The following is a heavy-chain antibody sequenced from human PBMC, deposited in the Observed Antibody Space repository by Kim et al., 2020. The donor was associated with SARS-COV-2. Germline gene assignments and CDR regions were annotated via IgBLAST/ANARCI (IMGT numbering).Heavy chain of an antibody. Sequence: ASVKVSCKASRYTFSDYALYWVRQAPGQRLEWMGWINAGNGNTRHSQTFQVRHTITSETSASTVYMELSSLRSEDTTVYYCAREGHRSGYLGFDRWGQGSPVSVPS. J-gene: IGHJ4*02. D-gene: IGHD5-12*01. CDR1: RYTFSDYA. V-gene: IGHV1-3*01. CDR2: INAGNGNT. CDR3: AREGHRSGYLGFDR.